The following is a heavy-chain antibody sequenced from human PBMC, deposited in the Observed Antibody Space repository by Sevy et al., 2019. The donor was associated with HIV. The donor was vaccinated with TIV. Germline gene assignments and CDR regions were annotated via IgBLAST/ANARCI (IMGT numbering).Heavy chain of an antibody. CDR1: GFTFSSYW. D-gene: IGHD6-13*01. CDR2: IKQDGGEK. J-gene: IGHJ6*02. CDR3: ARDLGAAAGTGYYYGMDV. V-gene: IGHV3-7*01. Sequence: GGSLRLSCAASGFTFSSYWMSWVRQAPGKGLEWVANIKQDGGEKYYVDSVKGRFTISRDNAKNSLYLQMNSLRAEDTAVYYCARDLGAAAGTGYYYGMDVWGQGTTVTVSS.